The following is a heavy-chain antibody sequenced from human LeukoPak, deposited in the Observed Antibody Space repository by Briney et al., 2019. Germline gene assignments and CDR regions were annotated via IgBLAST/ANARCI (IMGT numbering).Heavy chain of an antibody. D-gene: IGHD3-16*01. V-gene: IGHV4-39*07. J-gene: IGHJ4*02. CDR1: GGSISSSSYY. Sequence: ASETLSLTRTVSGGSISSSSYYWGWIRQPPGKGLEWIGSIYYSGSTYYNPSLKSRVTISVDTSKNQFSLKLSSVTAADTAVYYCARDHDGFDYWGQGTLVTVSS. CDR3: ARDHDGFDY. CDR2: IYYSGST.